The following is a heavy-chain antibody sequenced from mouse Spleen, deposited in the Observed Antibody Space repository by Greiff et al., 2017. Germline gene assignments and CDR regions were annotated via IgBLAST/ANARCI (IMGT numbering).Heavy chain of an antibody. CDR3: TRDYCWYFDV. CDR2: ISSGGSYT. V-gene: IGHV5-6-4*01. Sequence: EVKVVESGGGLVKPGGSLKLSCAASGFTFSSYTMSWVRQTPEKRLEWVATISSGGSYTYYPHSVKGRFTITRDNAKNTLYLQISSLKSVDTAMYYCTRDYCWYFDVWGAGTTVTVSS. J-gene: IGHJ1*01. CDR1: GFTFSSYT. D-gene: IGHD1-1*01.